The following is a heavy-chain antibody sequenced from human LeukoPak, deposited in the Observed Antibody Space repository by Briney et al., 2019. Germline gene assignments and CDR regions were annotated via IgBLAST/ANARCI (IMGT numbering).Heavy chain of an antibody. Sequence: GRSPRLSCAASGFTLISYAIHWVRQAPGKGLEWVAVISYDGSNKYYADSVKGRFTISRDNSKNTLYLQMNSLRAEDTAVYYCVRGRDVYNYGGFYYWGQGTLVTVSS. CDR2: ISYDGSNK. CDR3: VRGRDVYNYGGFYY. D-gene: IGHD5-24*01. V-gene: IGHV3-30*04. CDR1: GFTLISYA. J-gene: IGHJ4*02.